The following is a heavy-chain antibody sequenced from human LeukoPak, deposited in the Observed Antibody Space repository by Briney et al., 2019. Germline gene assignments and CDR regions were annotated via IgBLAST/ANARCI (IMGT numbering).Heavy chain of an antibody. Sequence: GGSLRLSCAASGFTFSSYSMNWVRQAPGKGLEWVAVISYDGSTKFYADSVKGRFTISRDNSKSTLYLQMNSLRTEDTAVYYCAREGSSSRKFDYWGQGTLVTVSS. CDR1: GFTFSSYS. CDR2: ISYDGSTK. D-gene: IGHD6-13*01. V-gene: IGHV3-30*03. J-gene: IGHJ4*02. CDR3: AREGSSSRKFDY.